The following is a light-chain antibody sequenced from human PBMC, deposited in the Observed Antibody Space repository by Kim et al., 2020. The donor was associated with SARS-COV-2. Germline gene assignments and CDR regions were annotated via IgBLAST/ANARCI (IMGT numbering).Light chain of an antibody. CDR1: KLGDKY. CDR2: QDS. V-gene: IGLV3-1*01. Sequence: SYELTQPPSVSVSPGQTASITCSGDKLGDKYACWYQQKPGQSPVLVIYQDSKRPSGIPERFSGSNPGNTATLTISGNQPMAEADYYCQAWDSSTVVFGG. J-gene: IGLJ2*01. CDR3: QAWDSSTVV.